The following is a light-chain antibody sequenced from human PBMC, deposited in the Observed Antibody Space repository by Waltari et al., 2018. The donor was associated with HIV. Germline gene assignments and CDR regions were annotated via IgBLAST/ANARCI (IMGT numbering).Light chain of an antibody. Sequence: QAVVTQGPSLSVSPGGAVTLTCACSTGAVASGQCPYWFQRMPGQDPKTLIYETRNRHSGTPARSSGSLLGGKAALALSGAQFEDEADYLCLRSFNGVVVFGGGTTLTV. V-gene: IGLV7-46*01. CDR1: TGAVASGQC. CDR2: ETR. J-gene: IGLJ2*01. CDR3: LRSFNGVVV.